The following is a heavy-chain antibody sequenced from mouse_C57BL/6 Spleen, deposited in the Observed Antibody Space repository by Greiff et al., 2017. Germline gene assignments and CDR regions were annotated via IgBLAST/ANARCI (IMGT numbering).Heavy chain of an antibody. CDR2: INPSSGYT. J-gene: IGHJ1*03. V-gene: IGHV1-7*01. CDR1: GYTFTSYW. D-gene: IGHD1-1*01. Sequence: VQLQQSGAELAKPGASVKLSCKASGYTFTSYWMHWVKQRPGQGLEWIGYINPSSGYTKYNQKFKDKATLTADKSSSRADKQLSSLTYEESAVYYCARNYGSSYGYFDVWGTGTTVTVSA. CDR3: ARNYGSSYGYFDV.